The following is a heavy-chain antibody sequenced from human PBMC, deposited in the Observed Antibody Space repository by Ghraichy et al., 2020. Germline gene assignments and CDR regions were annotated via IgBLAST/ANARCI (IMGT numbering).Heavy chain of an antibody. J-gene: IGHJ4*02. CDR3: ARIGSNHNFDY. CDR1: GYTFTAYY. Sequence: VKVSCKASGYTFTAYYMHWVRLAPGQGLEWMGRINPNSGGTNSAQKFQDRVTMTRDASISTAYMELSRLRSDDTAVYYCARIGSNHNFDYWGQGTLVTVSS. D-gene: IGHD4-23*01. CDR2: INPNSGGT. V-gene: IGHV1-2*06.